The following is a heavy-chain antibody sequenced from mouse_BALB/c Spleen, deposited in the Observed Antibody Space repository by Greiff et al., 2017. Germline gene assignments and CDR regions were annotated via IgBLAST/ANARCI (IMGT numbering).Heavy chain of an antibody. CDR3: ARSNYGSHYFDY. Sequence: EVKLVESGGGLVQPGGSRKLSCAASGFTFSSFGMHWVRQAPEKGLEWVAYISSGSSTIYYADTVKGRFTISRDNPKNTLFLQMTSLRSEDTAMYYCARSNYGSHYFDYWGQGTTLTVSS. CDR1: GFTFSSFG. V-gene: IGHV5-17*02. D-gene: IGHD1-1*01. CDR2: ISSGSSTI. J-gene: IGHJ2*01.